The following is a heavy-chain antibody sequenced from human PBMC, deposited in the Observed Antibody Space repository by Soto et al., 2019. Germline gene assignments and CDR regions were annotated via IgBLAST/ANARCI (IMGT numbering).Heavy chain of an antibody. CDR1: GFTFINAY. CDR3: VTRLIAVATARFDY. CDR2: IDSKLDADKT. D-gene: IGHD2-21*02. J-gene: IGHJ4*02. V-gene: IGHV3-15*04. Sequence: PGGSLRLSCAASGFTFINAYMNWVRRAPGKGLAWIGQIDSKLDADKTDFVAPVDGRFTLSRVDSKNTLYFQMNGLEIEDTGVYYCVTRLIAVATARFDYWGQGILVNVS.